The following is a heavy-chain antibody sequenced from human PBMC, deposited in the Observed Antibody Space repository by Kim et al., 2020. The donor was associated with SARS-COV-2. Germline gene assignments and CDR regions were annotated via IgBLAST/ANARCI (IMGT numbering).Heavy chain of an antibody. CDR3: ATDYYDSSGYYYTLGY. J-gene: IGHJ4*02. D-gene: IGHD3-22*01. Sequence: SVKVSCKASGGTFSSYAISWVRQAPGQGLEWMGGIIPIFGTANYAQKFQGRVTITADESTSTAYMELSSLRSEDTAVYYCATDYYDSSGYYYTLGYWGQGTLVTVSS. V-gene: IGHV1-69*13. CDR1: GGTFSSYA. CDR2: IIPIFGTA.